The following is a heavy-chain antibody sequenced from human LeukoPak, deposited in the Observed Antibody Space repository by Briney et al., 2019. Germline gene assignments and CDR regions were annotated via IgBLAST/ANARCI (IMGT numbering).Heavy chain of an antibody. J-gene: IGHJ4*02. D-gene: IGHD2-2*01. CDR1: GFTFSSYA. CDR3: AKMRRYCSSTSCYGVDY. Sequence: GGSLRLSCAASGFTFSSYAMSWVRQAPGKGLEWVSAISGSGGSTYYADSAKGRFTISRDNSKNTLYLQMNSLRAVDTAVYYCAKMRRYCSSTSCYGVDYWGQGTLVTVSS. V-gene: IGHV3-23*01. CDR2: ISGSGGST.